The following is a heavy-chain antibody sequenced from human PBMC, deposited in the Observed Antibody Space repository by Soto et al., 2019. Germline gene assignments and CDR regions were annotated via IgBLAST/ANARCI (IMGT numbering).Heavy chain of an antibody. V-gene: IGHV3-48*03. D-gene: IGHD1-26*01. J-gene: IGHJ4*02. CDR3: ARGGSYEGGLYYFDY. CDR2: ISSSGSTI. Sequence: EVQLVESGGGLVQPGGSLRLSCAASGFTFSSYEMNWVRQAPGKGLEWVPYISSSGSTIYYADSVKGRFTISRDNAKNSLYLQMNSLRAEDTAVYYCARGGSYEGGLYYFDYWGQGTLVTVSS. CDR1: GFTFSSYE.